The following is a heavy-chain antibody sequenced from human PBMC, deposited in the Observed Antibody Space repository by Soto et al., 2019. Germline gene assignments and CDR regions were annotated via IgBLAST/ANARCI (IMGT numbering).Heavy chain of an antibody. CDR1: GGSISSYY. V-gene: IGHV4-59*01. CDR3: ARGRGGAMDKPDY. D-gene: IGHD5-18*01. J-gene: IGHJ4*02. CDR2: IYYSGST. Sequence: QVQLQESGPGLVKPSETLSLTCTVSGGSISSYYWSWIRQPPGKGLEWIGYIYYSGSTNYNPSLKSRVTISVDTSKNQFSLKLSSVTAADTAVYYCARGRGGAMDKPDYWGQGTLVTVSS.